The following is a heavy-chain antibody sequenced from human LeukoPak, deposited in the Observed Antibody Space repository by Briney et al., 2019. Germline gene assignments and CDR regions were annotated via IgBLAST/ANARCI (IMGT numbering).Heavy chain of an antibody. D-gene: IGHD6-13*01. Sequence: PSETLSLTCTVSVGYISSGIYYWSWIRQPPGKGLEWIGYIYYSGSTYYNPSLKSRIAISVDTSKNQFSLKLSCVTAADTAVYYCARSSFYSSSWYFDYWGQGTLVTVSS. CDR1: VGYISSGIYY. J-gene: IGHJ4*02. CDR2: IYYSGST. CDR3: ARSSFYSSSWYFDY. V-gene: IGHV4-30-4*08.